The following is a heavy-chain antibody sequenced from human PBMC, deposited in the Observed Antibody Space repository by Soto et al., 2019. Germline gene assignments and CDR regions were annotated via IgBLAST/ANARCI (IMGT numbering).Heavy chain of an antibody. CDR1: GFTFSSYS. D-gene: IGHD3-3*01. CDR3: ARVVYNTREWNY. Sequence: PGGSLRLSCAASGFTFSSYSMNWVRQAPGKGLEWVSSISSSSSYIYYADSVKGRFTISRDNAKNSLYLQMNSLRAEDTAVYYCARVVYNTREWNYWGQGTLVTVSS. J-gene: IGHJ4*02. V-gene: IGHV3-21*01. CDR2: ISSSSSYI.